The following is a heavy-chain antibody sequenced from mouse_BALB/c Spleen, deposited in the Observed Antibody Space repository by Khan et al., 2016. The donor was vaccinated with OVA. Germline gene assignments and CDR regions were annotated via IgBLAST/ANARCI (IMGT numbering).Heavy chain of an antibody. D-gene: IGHD1-3*01. Sequence: QVQLKQSGTELARSGASVKLSCKASGYIFIDYNINWVKQRTGQGLEWIGEISPGSGNTYYNEKFKGKATLTADKSSSTAYMQLSSLTSEDSAVYFCASEWGSWVTYWGQGTLITVSA. CDR1: GYIFIDYN. CDR3: ASEWGSWVTY. CDR2: ISPGSGNT. J-gene: IGHJ3*01. V-gene: IGHV1-77*01.